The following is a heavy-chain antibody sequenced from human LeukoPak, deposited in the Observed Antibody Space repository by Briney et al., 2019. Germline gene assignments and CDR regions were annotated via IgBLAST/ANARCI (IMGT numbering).Heavy chain of an antibody. Sequence: GGSLRLSCAASGFTFSSYSMNWVRQAPGKGLEWVSSISSSSSYIYYADSVKGRFTISRDNAKNSLYLQVNSLRAEDTAVYYCAREGFSSWLQYYFDYWGQGTLVTVSS. CDR1: GFTFSSYS. CDR2: ISSSSSYI. CDR3: AREGFSSWLQYYFDY. D-gene: IGHD6-13*01. J-gene: IGHJ4*02. V-gene: IGHV3-21*01.